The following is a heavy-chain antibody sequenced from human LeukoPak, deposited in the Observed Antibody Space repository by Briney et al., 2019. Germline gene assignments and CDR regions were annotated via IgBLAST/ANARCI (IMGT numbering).Heavy chain of an antibody. CDR2: VHTSGST. CDR3: ESVHLGYYYMDV. Sequence: PSQTLSLTYTVSRGPITSGAYYWSWIRQPGGKGLEWIGRVHTSGSTNYNPSLESRVTISIDTSKNQFSLKLSSVTAADTAVYYCESVHLGYYYMDVWGKGTAVTISS. D-gene: IGHD1-1*01. CDR1: RGPITSGAYY. J-gene: IGHJ6*03. V-gene: IGHV4-61*02.